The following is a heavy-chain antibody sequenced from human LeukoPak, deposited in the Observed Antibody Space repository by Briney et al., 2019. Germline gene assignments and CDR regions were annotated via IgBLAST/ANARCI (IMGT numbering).Heavy chain of an antibody. CDR3: ARVSSSSSWHSTTTEYYFDY. D-gene: IGHD6-13*01. CDR1: GFTFSSYE. Sequence: GGSLRLSCAAAGFTFSSYEMNWVRQAPGKGLEWVSYTSSSGSTIYYADSVKGRFTISRDNAKNSLYLQMNSLRAEDTAVYYCARVSSSSSWHSTTTEYYFDYRGQGTLVTVSS. CDR2: TSSSGSTI. J-gene: IGHJ4*02. V-gene: IGHV3-48*03.